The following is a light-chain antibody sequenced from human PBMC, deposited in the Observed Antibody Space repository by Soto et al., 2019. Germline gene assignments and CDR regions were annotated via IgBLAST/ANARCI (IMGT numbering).Light chain of an antibody. CDR2: GAS. V-gene: IGKV3-15*01. CDR3: QQYNNWPLLT. CDR1: QDISNS. Sequence: EIVMTQSPATLSVSPGERATLSCRASQDISNSLAWYQQKPGQAPRLLIYGASTWATGIPARFSGRGSGTEFTLTISSLQSEDFAVYDCQQYNNWPLLTFGGGTKVEIK. J-gene: IGKJ4*01.